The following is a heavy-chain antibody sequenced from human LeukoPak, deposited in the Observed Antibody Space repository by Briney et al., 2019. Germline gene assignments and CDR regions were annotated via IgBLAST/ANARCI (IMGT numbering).Heavy chain of an antibody. CDR3: ARASSSSSSYYFDY. J-gene: IGHJ4*02. D-gene: IGHD6-6*01. CDR2: INPHSGGT. CDR1: GYTFTSYD. V-gene: IGHV1-2*02. Sequence: GASVKVSCKASGYTFTSYDINWVRQATGQGLEWMGWINPHSGGTNFAQKFQGRVTMTKDTSISAAYMELSRLRSDDTAVYYCARASSSSSSYYFDYWGQGTLVTVSS.